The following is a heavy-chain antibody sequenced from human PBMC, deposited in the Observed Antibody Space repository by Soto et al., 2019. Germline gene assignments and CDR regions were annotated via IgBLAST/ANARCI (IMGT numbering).Heavy chain of an antibody. Sequence: GASVKVSCKASGYTFTSYGISWVRQAPGQGLEWMGWISAYNGNTNYARKLQGRVTMTTDTSTSTAYMELRSLRSDDTAVYYCAVAEDRDCSGGSCYEGEWGQGTLVPVSS. CDR2: ISAYNGNT. CDR3: AVAEDRDCSGGSCYEGE. V-gene: IGHV1-18*01. D-gene: IGHD2-15*01. CDR1: GYTFTSYG. J-gene: IGHJ4*02.